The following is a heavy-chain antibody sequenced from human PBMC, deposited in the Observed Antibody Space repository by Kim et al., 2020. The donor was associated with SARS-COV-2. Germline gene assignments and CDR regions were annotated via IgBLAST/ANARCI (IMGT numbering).Heavy chain of an antibody. V-gene: IGHV4-34*01. CDR1: GGSFSGYY. J-gene: IGHJ4*02. CDR3: ARGVPYYYDSSGYYRH. Sequence: SETLSLTCAVYGGSFSGYYWSWIRQPPGKGLEWIGEINHSGSTNYNPSLKSRVTISVDTSKNQFSLKLSSVTAADTAVYYCARGVPYYYDSSGYYRHWGQGTLVTVSS. CDR2: INHSGST. D-gene: IGHD3-22*01.